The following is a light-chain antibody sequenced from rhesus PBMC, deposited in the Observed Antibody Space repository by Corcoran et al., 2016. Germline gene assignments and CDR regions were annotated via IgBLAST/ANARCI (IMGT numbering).Light chain of an antibody. Sequence: EIVLTQSPATLSLSPGERATLSCRASQSVRSYLAWYQQKPGQVPRLLIYGVSNRATGIPARFSGSGSGTDFTVTISSLEPEDFAVYYCQQYNNWPLTFGGGTKVEIK. V-gene: IGKV3S9*01. CDR3: QQYNNWPLT. J-gene: IGKJ4*01. CDR1: QSVRSY. CDR2: GVS.